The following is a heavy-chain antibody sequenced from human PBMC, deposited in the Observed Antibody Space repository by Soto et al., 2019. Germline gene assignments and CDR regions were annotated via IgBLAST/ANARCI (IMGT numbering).Heavy chain of an antibody. D-gene: IGHD2-15*01. CDR2: ITPDNGNT. CDR1: GYNFVTFG. Sequence: ASVKVSCKASGYNFVTFGVSWVRQAPGRGLEWMGWITPDNGNTNYAQNFQGRATMTTDTSTSTAYMEVRSLRSDDTAVYYCARLAPCGGGTCYSFPLDLWGQGALVTVSS. CDR3: ARLAPCGGGTCYSFPLDL. J-gene: IGHJ5*02. V-gene: IGHV1-18*01.